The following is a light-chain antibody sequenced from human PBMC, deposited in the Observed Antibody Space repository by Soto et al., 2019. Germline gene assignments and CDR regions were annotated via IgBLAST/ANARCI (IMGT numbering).Light chain of an antibody. Sequence: IQMTQSPSAVSASVGDSVTITCRASQDIGTWLAWFQQKPGKAPQLLISNASNLRSGVPSRFSGSGSGTDFTLTINSLQPEDFATYYCQQSNSFLFTFGGGTKVEIK. J-gene: IGKJ4*01. CDR1: QDIGTW. CDR2: NAS. V-gene: IGKV1-12*01. CDR3: QQSNSFLFT.